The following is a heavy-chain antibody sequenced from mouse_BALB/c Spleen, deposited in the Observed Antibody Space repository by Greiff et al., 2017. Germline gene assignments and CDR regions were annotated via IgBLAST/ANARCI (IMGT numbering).Heavy chain of an antibody. CDR1: GFTFSDYY. CDR2: ISDGGSYT. CDR3: ARQNFDY. J-gene: IGHJ2*01. Sequence: GKVVESGGGLVKPGGSLKLSCAASGFTFSDYYMYWVRQTPEKRLEWVATISDGGSYTYYPDSVKGRFTISRDNAKNTLYLQMSSLRSEDTAMYYCARQNFDYWGQGTTLTVSS. V-gene: IGHV5-4*02.